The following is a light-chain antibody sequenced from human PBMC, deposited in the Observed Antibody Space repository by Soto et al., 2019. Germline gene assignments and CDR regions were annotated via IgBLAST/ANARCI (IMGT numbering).Light chain of an antibody. J-gene: IGLJ3*02. Sequence: QSALTQPASVSGSPGQSITISCTGTSSDVGGYNFVSWYQQHPGKAPKLIIYEVSNRPSGVSIRFSGSKSGNTASLTISGLQAEDEADYYCISYTSSSSWVFGGGTKLTVL. V-gene: IGLV2-14*01. CDR1: SSDVGGYNF. CDR3: ISYTSSSSWV. CDR2: EVS.